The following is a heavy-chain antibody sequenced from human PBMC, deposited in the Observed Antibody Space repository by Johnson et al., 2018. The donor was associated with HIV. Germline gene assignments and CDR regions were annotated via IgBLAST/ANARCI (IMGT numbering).Heavy chain of an antibody. J-gene: IGHJ3*02. D-gene: IGHD3-22*01. Sequence: VQLVESVGGLVQPGGSLRLSCAASGFTVSSNYMSWVRQAPGKGLEWVSVIYSGGNTYYADSVKGRFTISRDNSKNTLSLQMNSLRVEDTAVYYCAREARIVVVEPSDAFDIWGQGTMVTVSS. CDR2: IYSGGNT. V-gene: IGHV3-66*01. CDR1: GFTVSSNY. CDR3: AREARIVVVEPSDAFDI.